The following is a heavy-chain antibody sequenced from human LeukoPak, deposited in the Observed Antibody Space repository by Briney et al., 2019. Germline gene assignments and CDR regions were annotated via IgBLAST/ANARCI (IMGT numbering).Heavy chain of an antibody. Sequence: PGGSLRLSCAASGFTFSSYAMSWVRQSPGKGLEWVSAISGSGGSTYYADSVKGRFTISRDNSKSTLYLQMNSLRAEDTSVYYCAKDRPLLWFGEPNGWFDPWGQGTLVTVSS. V-gene: IGHV3-23*01. J-gene: IGHJ5*02. CDR2: ISGSGGST. CDR3: AKDRPLLWFGEPNGWFDP. CDR1: GFTFSSYA. D-gene: IGHD3-10*01.